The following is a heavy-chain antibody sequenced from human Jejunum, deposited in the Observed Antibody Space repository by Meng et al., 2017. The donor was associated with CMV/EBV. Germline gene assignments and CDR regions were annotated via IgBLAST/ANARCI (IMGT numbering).Heavy chain of an antibody. J-gene: IGHJ4*02. V-gene: IGHV3-23*01. D-gene: IGHD3-3*01. CDR3: VKGATFGVTAPDY. CDR2: IRLSDGTP. CDR1: GFTILPTP. Sequence: ASGFTILPTPMTWVGAAPGRGLEWVSRIRLSDGTPSYADSVRGRSTISIDISQNTLYLQMNSLRSEDTAIYHCVKGATFGVTAPDYWGQGTLVTVSS.